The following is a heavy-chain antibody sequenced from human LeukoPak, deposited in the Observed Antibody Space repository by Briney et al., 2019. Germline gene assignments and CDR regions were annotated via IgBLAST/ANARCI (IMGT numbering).Heavy chain of an antibody. CDR2: IYPGDSDT. V-gene: IGHV5-51*01. D-gene: IGHD3-22*01. Sequence: GESLKISCKGSGYSFTSYWIGWVRQMPGKGLEWMGIIYPGDSDTRYSPSFQGQVTISADKSISTAYLQWSSLKASDTAMYYCARQLRYYDSSGYGTNDYWGQGTPVTVSS. CDR3: ARQLRYYDSSGYGTNDY. CDR1: GYSFTSYW. J-gene: IGHJ4*02.